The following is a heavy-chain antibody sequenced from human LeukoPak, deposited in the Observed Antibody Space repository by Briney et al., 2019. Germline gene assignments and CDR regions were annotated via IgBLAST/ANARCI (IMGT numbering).Heavy chain of an antibody. CDR1: GGSISSGGYS. D-gene: IGHD6-13*01. CDR2: IYHSGST. V-gene: IGHV4-30-2*01. CDR3: ARGYSSSWYVYFDY. Sequence: SQTLSLTCAVSGGSISSGGYSWSWIRQPPGKGLEWIGYIYHSGSTYYNPSLKSRVTISVDRSKNQFSLKLSSVTAADTAVYYCARGYSSSWYVYFDYWGQGTLVTVSS. J-gene: IGHJ4*02.